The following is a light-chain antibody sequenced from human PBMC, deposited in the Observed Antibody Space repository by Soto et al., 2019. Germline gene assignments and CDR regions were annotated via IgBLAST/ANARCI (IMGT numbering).Light chain of an antibody. CDR3: QQYGSSPET. J-gene: IGKJ1*01. Sequence: EIVLTQSPGTLSLSPGERATLSCTSSQSVSSSYLAWYQQKPGQAPRLIIYGASSRATGIPDRFSGSGSGTDFTLTISRLEPEDVAVYYCQQYGSSPETLGQGTKVDI. CDR2: GAS. CDR1: QSVSSSY. V-gene: IGKV3-20*01.